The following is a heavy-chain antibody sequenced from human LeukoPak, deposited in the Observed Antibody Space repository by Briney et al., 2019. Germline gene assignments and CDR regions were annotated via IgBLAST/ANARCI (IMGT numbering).Heavy chain of an antibody. J-gene: IGHJ4*02. CDR1: GYTFTGYY. CDR3: ARDRTGIAVAGTNYFDY. CDR2: INPSGGST. D-gene: IGHD6-19*01. Sequence: ASVKVSCKASGYTFTGYYMHWVRQAPGQGLEWMGIINPSGGSTSYAQKFQGRVTMTRDMSTSTVYMELSSLRSEDTAVYYCARDRTGIAVAGTNYFDYWGQGTLVTVSS. V-gene: IGHV1-46*01.